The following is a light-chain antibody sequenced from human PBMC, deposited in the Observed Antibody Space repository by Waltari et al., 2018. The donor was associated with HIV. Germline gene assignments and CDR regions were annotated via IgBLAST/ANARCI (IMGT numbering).Light chain of an antibody. V-gene: IGKV1-8*01. Sequence: AIRMTQSPSSFSAPPGDRVTITCRASQGISSYVAWYQQKPGKAPKLLIYAASTLQSGVPSRFSGSGSGTDFTLTISCLQSEDFATYYCQQYYSYPITFGPGTKVDIK. CDR3: QQYYSYPIT. CDR2: AAS. CDR1: QGISSY. J-gene: IGKJ3*01.